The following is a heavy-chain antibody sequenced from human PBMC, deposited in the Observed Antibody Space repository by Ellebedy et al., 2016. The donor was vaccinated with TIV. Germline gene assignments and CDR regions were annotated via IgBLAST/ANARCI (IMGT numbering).Heavy chain of an antibody. J-gene: IGHJ5*02. Sequence: SETLSLTCTVSGGSISRSSYYWGWIRQPPQKGLEWIGSIYYSGSTYYNPSLKSRVTISVDTSKNQFSLRLTSVTAADTAMYYCARWFGELLYVRWFDPWGQGTLVTVSS. CDR3: ARWFGELLYVRWFDP. V-gene: IGHV4-39*01. CDR1: GGSISRSSYY. CDR2: IYYSGST. D-gene: IGHD3-10*01.